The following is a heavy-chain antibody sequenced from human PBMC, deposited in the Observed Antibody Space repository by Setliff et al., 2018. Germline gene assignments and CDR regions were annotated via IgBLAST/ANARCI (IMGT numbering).Heavy chain of an antibody. CDR2: ISAYNGKT. J-gene: IGHJ1*01. CDR1: GYTLSNSI. D-gene: IGHD2-2*01. Sequence: ASVKVSCKAFGYTLSNSILSWVRQAPGQGLEWVGWISAYNGKTYSAQKFQDRVTLTTDTSTNMAYLELRGLTSDDTAVYYCSRLVRYCSRTTCQTASGAELWGQGTLVTVSS. CDR3: SRLVRYCSRTTCQTASGAEL. V-gene: IGHV1-18*01.